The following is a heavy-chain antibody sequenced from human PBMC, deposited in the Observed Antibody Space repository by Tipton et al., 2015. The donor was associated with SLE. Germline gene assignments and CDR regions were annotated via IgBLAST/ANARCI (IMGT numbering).Heavy chain of an antibody. CDR1: GDSISGHY. D-gene: IGHD3-22*01. Sequence: LRLSCTVSGDSISGHYRSWIRQPPGKGLEWIGFIYYTGSTTYNPSLKSRVTISVDMSKKQVSLKLTSVTAADTAVYYCARTSHYYDSSGYEWFDPWGQGTLVTVSS. J-gene: IGHJ5*02. CDR2: IYYTGST. V-gene: IGHV4-59*11. CDR3: ARTSHYYDSSGYEWFDP.